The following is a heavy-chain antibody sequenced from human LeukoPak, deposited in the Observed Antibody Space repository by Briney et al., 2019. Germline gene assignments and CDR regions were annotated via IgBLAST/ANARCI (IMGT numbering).Heavy chain of an antibody. D-gene: IGHD4-17*01. J-gene: IGHJ4*02. Sequence: PGGSLRPSCAASGFTFSSYAMSWVRQAPGKGLEWVSAISGSGGSTYYAGSVKGRFTISRDNSKNTLYLQMNSLRAEDTAVYYCAKDNGDLYFALDYWGQGTLVTVSS. CDR2: ISGSGGST. V-gene: IGHV3-23*01. CDR1: GFTFSSYA. CDR3: AKDNGDLYFALDY.